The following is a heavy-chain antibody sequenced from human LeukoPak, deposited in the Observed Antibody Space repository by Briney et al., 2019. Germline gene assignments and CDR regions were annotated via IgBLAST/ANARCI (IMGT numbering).Heavy chain of an antibody. CDR1: GGSLNSYY. CDR3: ARARIAVDPFDY. Sequence: SETLSLTCSVCGGSLNSYYGSWLRQPPGKGLEWIGYVYYSGSTNYNPSLKSRVTISVDTSKNQFSLKLSSVTTADTAVYYCARARIAVDPFDYWGQGTLVTVSS. V-gene: IGHV4-59*08. J-gene: IGHJ4*02. CDR2: VYYSGST. D-gene: IGHD6-19*01.